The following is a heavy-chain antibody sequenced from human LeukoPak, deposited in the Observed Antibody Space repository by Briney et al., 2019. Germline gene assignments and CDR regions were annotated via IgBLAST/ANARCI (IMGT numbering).Heavy chain of an antibody. V-gene: IGHV1-69*04. D-gene: IGHD3-3*01. J-gene: IGHJ6*03. CDR3: ATCAIFGVRYYQYMDV. CDR2: IIPILGIA. CDR1: GGTFSSYA. Sequence: SVKVSCKASGGTFSSYAISWVRQAPGQGLEWMGRIIPILGIANYAQKFQGRVTITADKSTSTAYMELSSLRSEDTAVYYCATCAIFGVRYYQYMDVWGKGTTVTVSS.